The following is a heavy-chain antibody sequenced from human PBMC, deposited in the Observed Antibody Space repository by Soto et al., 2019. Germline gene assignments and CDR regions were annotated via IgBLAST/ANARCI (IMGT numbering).Heavy chain of an antibody. CDR2: LKSKTDGGTT. V-gene: IGHV3-15*01. CDR1: GFTFSNAW. D-gene: IGHD2-21*02. J-gene: IGHJ4*02. CDR3: TTDRDWESYYFDY. Sequence: GGSLRLSCAASGFTFSNAWMSWVRQAPGKGLEWVGRLKSKTDGGTTDYAAPVKGRFTISRDDSKNTLYLQMNSQKTEDTAVYYCTTDRDWESYYFDYWGQGTLVTVSS.